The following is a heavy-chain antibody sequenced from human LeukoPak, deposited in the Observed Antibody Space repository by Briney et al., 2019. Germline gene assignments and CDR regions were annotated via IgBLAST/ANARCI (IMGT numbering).Heavy chain of an antibody. J-gene: IGHJ3*02. D-gene: IGHD4-17*01. CDR1: GGSISSYY. CDR2: IYTSGST. V-gene: IGHV4-4*07. CDR3: ARDSASRYGDYVGHAFDI. Sequence: SETLSLTCTVSGGSISSYYWSWIRQPAGKGLEWIGRIYTSGSTNYNPSLKSRVTISVDTSKNQFSLKLSSVTAADTAVYYCARDSASRYGDYVGHAFDIWGQGTMVTVSS.